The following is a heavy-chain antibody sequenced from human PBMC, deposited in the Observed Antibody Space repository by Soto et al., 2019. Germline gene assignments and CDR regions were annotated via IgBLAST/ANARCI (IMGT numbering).Heavy chain of an antibody. CDR3: ARDSLVLRYFDWLLFWGVDY. D-gene: IGHD3-9*01. CDR1: GFTFSSYA. J-gene: IGHJ4*02. CDR2: ISYDGSNK. V-gene: IGHV3-30-3*01. Sequence: GGSLRLSCAASGFTFSSYAMHWVRQAPGKGLEWVAVISYDGSNKYYADSVKGRFTISRDNSKNTLYLQMNSLRAEDTAVYYCARDSLVLRYFDWLLFWGVDYWGQGTLVTVSS.